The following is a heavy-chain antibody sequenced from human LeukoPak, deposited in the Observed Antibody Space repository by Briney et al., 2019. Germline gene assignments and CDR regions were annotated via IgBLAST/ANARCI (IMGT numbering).Heavy chain of an antibody. Sequence: SETLSLTCTVPGGSISSYYWSWIRQPAGKGLEWIGRIYTSGSTNYNPSLKSRVTMSVDTSKNQFSLKLSSVTAADTAVYYCARDPGSGWGDDFDYWGQGTLVTVSS. V-gene: IGHV4-4*07. CDR2: IYTSGST. D-gene: IGHD6-19*01. CDR3: ARDPGSGWGDDFDY. CDR1: GGSISSYY. J-gene: IGHJ4*02.